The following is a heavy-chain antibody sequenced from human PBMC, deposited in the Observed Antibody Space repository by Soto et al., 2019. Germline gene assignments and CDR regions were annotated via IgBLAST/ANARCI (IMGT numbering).Heavy chain of an antibody. CDR1: GGSFSGYY. V-gene: IGHV4-34*01. CDR3: ARARPSTIYYFDS. CDR2: VNHSGST. D-gene: IGHD2-2*01. Sequence: SETLSLTCAVYGGSFSGYYWSWIRQPPGKELEWIAEVNHSGSTHYNPSLKSRVTISVDMSKNQFSLKLSSVTAADTAIYYCARARPSTIYYFDSWGQGTLVTVSS. J-gene: IGHJ4*02.